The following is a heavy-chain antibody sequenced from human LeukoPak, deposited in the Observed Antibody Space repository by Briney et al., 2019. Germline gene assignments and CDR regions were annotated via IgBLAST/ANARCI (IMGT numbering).Heavy chain of an antibody. V-gene: IGHV3-73*01. J-gene: IGHJ4*02. CDR3: TRHLGGLEYCSGGSCYSDGGY. Sequence: GGSLKLSRAASGFTFSGSAMHWVRQASGKGLEWVGRIRSKANSYATAYAASVKGRFTISRDDSKNTAYLQMNRLKTEDTAVYYCTRHLGGLEYCSGGSCYSDGGYWGQGTLVTVSA. D-gene: IGHD2-15*01. CDR2: IRSKANSYAT. CDR1: GFTFSGSA.